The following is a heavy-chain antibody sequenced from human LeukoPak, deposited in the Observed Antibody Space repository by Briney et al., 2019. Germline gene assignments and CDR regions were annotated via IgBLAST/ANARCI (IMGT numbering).Heavy chain of an antibody. Sequence: SETLSLTCTVSGGSISSYYWSWIRQPPGKGLEWIGYIYYSGSTNYNPSLKSRVTISVDTSKNQFSLKLSSVTAADTAVYYCARTYGDYEGGYFDHWGQGTLVSVSS. CDR2: IYYSGST. J-gene: IGHJ4*02. CDR3: ARTYGDYEGGYFDH. V-gene: IGHV4-59*08. CDR1: GGSISSYY. D-gene: IGHD4-17*01.